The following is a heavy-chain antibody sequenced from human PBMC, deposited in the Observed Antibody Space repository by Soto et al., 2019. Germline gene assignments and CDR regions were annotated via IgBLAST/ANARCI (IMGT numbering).Heavy chain of an antibody. J-gene: IGHJ6*02. CDR3: AGVTWLRGMDV. CDR1: GDSVSSNSGA. D-gene: IGHD3-10*01. CDR2: TYYRSRWSF. V-gene: IGHV6-1*01. Sequence: SQTLSLTCVISGDSVSSNSGAWKWIRQSPSRGLEWLGRTYYRSRWSFDYALSVKSRLTIDPDTSKNQFSLHLDSLTPEDTAVYYCAGVTWLRGMDVWGQGTPVTVSS.